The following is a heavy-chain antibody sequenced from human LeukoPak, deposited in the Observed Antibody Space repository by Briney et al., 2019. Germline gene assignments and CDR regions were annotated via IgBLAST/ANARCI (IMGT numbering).Heavy chain of an antibody. V-gene: IGHV4-30-4*07. J-gene: IGHJ3*01. CDR3: ATRIVGPSLMGSGAIDV. Sequence: PSETLSLTCAVSGVSMNSDDYSWTWIRQSRGKGVEWVGYIYYRGNSYYNPSLKDRVTMSIDQSKTQFSLRLSSVTAADTAVYYCATRIVGPSLMGSGAIDVWGQGTMVTVSS. D-gene: IGHD1-26*01. CDR1: GVSMNSDDYS. CDR2: IYYRGNS.